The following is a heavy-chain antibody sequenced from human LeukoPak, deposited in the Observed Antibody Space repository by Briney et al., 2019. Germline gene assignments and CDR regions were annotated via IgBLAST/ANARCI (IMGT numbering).Heavy chain of an antibody. CDR2: INPNSGGT. D-gene: IGHD5-18*01. J-gene: IGHJ5*02. Sequence: ASVKVSCKASGYTFTGYYMHWVRQAPGQGLEWMGWINPNSGGTNYAQKFQGRVTMTRDTSISTAYMELSRLRSDDTAVYYCARDIVMVTYWFDPCGQGTLVTVSS. CDR3: ARDIVMVTYWFDP. V-gene: IGHV1-2*02. CDR1: GYTFTGYY.